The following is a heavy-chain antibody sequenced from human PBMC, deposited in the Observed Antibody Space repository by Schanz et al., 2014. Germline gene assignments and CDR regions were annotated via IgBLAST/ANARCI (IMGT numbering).Heavy chain of an antibody. CDR3: VSSGSYSSYAV. CDR1: GFNFSDYA. D-gene: IGHD3-10*01. CDR2: ISGGGGTT. J-gene: IGHJ4*02. Sequence: EVHLLESGGGLVPPGGSLRLSCAASGFNFSDYAMCWVRQAPGKGLEWVSAISGGGGTTYYADSVKGRFTISRDNAKNSLYLQMNSLRAEDTAVYHCVSSGSYSSYAVWGQGTLVTVSS. V-gene: IGHV3-23*01.